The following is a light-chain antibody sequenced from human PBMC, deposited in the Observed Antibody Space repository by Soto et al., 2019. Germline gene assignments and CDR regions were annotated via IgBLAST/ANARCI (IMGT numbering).Light chain of an antibody. CDR1: SSDVGSYNL. CDR2: EGS. J-gene: IGLJ2*01. CDR3: CSYAGSTTLV. Sequence: QSVLTQPASVSGSPGQSITISCTGTSSDVGSYNLVSWYQQYPGKAPKFMIYEGSKRPSGVSNRFSGSKSGNTASLTISGLQAEDEADYYCCSYAGSTTLVFGGGTKLTVL. V-gene: IGLV2-23*01.